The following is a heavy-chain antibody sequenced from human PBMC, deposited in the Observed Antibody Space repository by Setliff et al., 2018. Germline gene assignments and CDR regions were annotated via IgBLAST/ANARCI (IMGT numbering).Heavy chain of an antibody. CDR1: GGSISSDY. Sequence: SETLSLTCTVSGGSISSDYWSWIRQPPGKGLEWIGYIYSSGSTKYNPSLKSRVTISVDTSKNQFSLNLNSVTAADTAVYFCARDTPHDPVSSNWYRNWFDPWGQGILVTVSS. V-gene: IGHV4-4*08. CDR2: IYSSGST. D-gene: IGHD6-13*01. CDR3: ARDTPHDPVSSNWYRNWFDP. J-gene: IGHJ5*02.